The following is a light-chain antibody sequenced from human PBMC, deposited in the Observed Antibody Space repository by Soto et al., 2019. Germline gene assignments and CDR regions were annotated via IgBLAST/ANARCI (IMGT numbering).Light chain of an antibody. CDR3: QQRSNWPPWT. CDR1: QSVSSY. V-gene: IGKV3-11*01. Sequence: EIVLTQSPATLSLSPGERATLSCRASQSVSSYLAWYQQKPGQAPRLLIYDASNRATGIPARFSGSGSGTDFTHTSSSLEPEDFSFYYCQQRSNWPPWTFGQGTKVEI. CDR2: DAS. J-gene: IGKJ1*01.